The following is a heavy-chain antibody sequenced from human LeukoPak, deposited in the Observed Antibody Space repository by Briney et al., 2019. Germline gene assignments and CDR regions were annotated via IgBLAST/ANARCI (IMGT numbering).Heavy chain of an antibody. CDR3: ARDSPDYDFWSGYYTGYYYYGMDV. J-gene: IGHJ6*02. Sequence: GGSLRLSCAASGFTFSSYWMHWVRQAPGKGLVWVSRINSDGSSTSYADSVKGRFTISRDNAKNTLYLQMNSPRAEDTAVYYCARDSPDYDFWSGYYTGYYYYGMDVWGQGTTVTVSS. D-gene: IGHD3-3*01. CDR2: INSDGSST. V-gene: IGHV3-74*01. CDR1: GFTFSSYW.